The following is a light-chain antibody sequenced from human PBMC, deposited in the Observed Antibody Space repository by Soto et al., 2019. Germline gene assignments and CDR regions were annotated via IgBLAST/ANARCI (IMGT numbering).Light chain of an antibody. CDR1: SSNIGAGYD. J-gene: IGLJ1*01. V-gene: IGLV1-40*01. CDR3: QSYDSSLSGYV. CDR2: ANT. Sequence: QSSLTQPPSLSVAPGQMVTISCTGSSSNIGAGYDVHWYQQLPGTAPKLLIYANTNRPSGVPGRFSGSKSGTSASLAITGLQPEDEHDYYCQSYDSSLSGYVFGTGTKV.